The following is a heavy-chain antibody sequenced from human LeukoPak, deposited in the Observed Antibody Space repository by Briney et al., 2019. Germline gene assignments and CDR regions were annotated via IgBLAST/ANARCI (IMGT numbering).Heavy chain of an antibody. Sequence: GGSLRLSCAASGFSFSRYGMKWVRQAPGKGLEWLSYIRSSDSTTYYADSVKGRFTISRDNAKNSLYLQMDSLRGEDTAVYYSGKRADRSAHFFDYLGQGTLVNVSS. D-gene: IGHD3-22*01. V-gene: IGHV3-48*04. J-gene: IGHJ4*02. CDR3: GKRADRSAHFFDY. CDR1: GFSFSRYG. CDR2: IRSSDSTT.